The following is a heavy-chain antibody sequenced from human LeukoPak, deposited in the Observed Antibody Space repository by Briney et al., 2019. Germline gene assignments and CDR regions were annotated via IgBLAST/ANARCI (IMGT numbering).Heavy chain of an antibody. CDR2: ISYDGSNK. D-gene: IGHD6-19*01. CDR3: AKVRWDNSGWYYLDS. CDR1: GFTFSSYA. Sequence: PGGSLRLSCAASGFTFSSYAMHWVRQAPGKGLEWVAVISYDGSNKYYADSVKGRFTISRDNSKSTLYLQMNSLRTEDTAVYYCAKVRWDNSGWYYLDSWGQGTLVTVSS. J-gene: IGHJ4*02. V-gene: IGHV3-30*04.